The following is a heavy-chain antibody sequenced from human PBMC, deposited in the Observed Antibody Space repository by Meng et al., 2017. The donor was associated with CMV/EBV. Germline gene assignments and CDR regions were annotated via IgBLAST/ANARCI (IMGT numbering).Heavy chain of an antibody. V-gene: IGHV3-23*01. CDR2: ISGSGGST. CDR3: ASLGDIVVVPAAIRFDY. J-gene: IGHJ4*02. Sequence: ETLSLTCAASGFTFSSYAMSWVRQAPGKGLEWVSAISGSGGSTYYADSVKGRFTIPRDNSKNTLYLQMNSLRAEDTAVYYCASLGDIVVVPAAIRFDYWGQGTLVTVSS. D-gene: IGHD2-2*01. CDR1: GFTFSSYA.